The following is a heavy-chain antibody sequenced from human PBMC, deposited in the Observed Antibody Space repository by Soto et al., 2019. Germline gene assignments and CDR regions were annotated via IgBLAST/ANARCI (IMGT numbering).Heavy chain of an antibody. V-gene: IGHV3-30*03. CDR3: TGEVASGY. CDR2: ISRDGGTK. Sequence: QVQLVESGGGGVQPGRALRLSCAVSGYAVGTYGMHWVRQAPGKGLEWVAVISRDGGTKYYADSVKGRFTISRDNSRNTLFLEMNSLRGDDMAVYYCTGEVASGYWGQGTLVTVSS. D-gene: IGHD2-8*02. CDR1: GYAVGTYG. J-gene: IGHJ4*02.